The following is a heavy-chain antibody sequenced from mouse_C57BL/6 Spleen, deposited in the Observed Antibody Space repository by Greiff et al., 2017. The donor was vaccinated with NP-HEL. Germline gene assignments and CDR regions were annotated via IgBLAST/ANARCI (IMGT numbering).Heavy chain of an antibody. CDR3: ARDLYYSNYFDY. J-gene: IGHJ2*01. D-gene: IGHD2-5*01. Sequence: VQLKESVAELVRPGASVKLSCTASGFNIKNTYMHWVKQRPEQGLEWIGRIDPANGNTKYAPKFQGKATLTADTSSNTAYLQLSSLTSEDTAIYYCARDLYYSNYFDYWGQGTTLTVSS. CDR2: IDPANGNT. CDR1: GFNIKNTY. V-gene: IGHV14-3*01.